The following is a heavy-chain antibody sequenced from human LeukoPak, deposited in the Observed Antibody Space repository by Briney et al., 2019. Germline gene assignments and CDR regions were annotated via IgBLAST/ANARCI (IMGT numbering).Heavy chain of an antibody. V-gene: IGHV1-8*02. CDR3: ARSRRGYYMDV. CDR2: MNPGSGDT. Sequence: GASVKVSCKASGYTFSNFDVNWVRQAPGQGLEWMAWMNPGSGDTGYEGKFQARLTMSSNTSITTASMELSSLPSEDTAVYYCARSRRGYYMDVWGKGTTVIVSS. J-gene: IGHJ6*03. CDR1: GYTFSNFD.